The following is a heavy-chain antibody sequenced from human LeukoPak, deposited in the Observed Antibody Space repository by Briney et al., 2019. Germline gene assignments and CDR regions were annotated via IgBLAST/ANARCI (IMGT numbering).Heavy chain of an antibody. CDR3: ARGSWYGNWFDP. V-gene: IGHV1-58*01. Sequence: SVKVSCKASGFTNSNSSVQWVRQARGQRPEWIGWIVVGTGKTNYAQRLQERVTITRDMSTGTVDMELSSLRSEDTAVYYCARGSWYGNWFDPWGQGTLVTVSS. CDR2: IVVGTGKT. CDR1: GFTNSNSS. J-gene: IGHJ5*02. D-gene: IGHD6-13*01.